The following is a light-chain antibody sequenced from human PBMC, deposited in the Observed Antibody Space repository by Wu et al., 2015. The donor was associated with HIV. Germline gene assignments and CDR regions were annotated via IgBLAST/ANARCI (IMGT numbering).Light chain of an antibody. CDR2: AAS. Sequence: DIQMTQSPSSLSASVGDRITITCRASQNIGNYLNWYQQKPGKAPKLLISAASSLQGGVPSRFSGSGSGTDFTLTISSLQPEDVATYYCQKYNTAPWTFGQGTKVEMK. J-gene: IGKJ1*01. V-gene: IGKV1-39*01. CDR1: QNIGNY. CDR3: QKYNTAPWT.